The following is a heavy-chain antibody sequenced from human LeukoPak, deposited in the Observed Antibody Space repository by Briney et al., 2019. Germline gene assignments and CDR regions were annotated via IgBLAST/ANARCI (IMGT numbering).Heavy chain of an antibody. CDR3: AKDLEWELLRYYYYYGMDV. D-gene: IGHD1-26*01. CDR1: GFIFSSYG. J-gene: IGHJ6*02. V-gene: IGHV3-30*18. CDR2: ISYDGSNK. Sequence: PGRSLRLSCAASGFIFSSYGMHWVRQAPGKGLEWVAVISYDGSNKYYADSVKGRFTISRDNSKNTLYLQMNSLRAEDTAVYYCAKDLEWELLRYYYYYGMDVWGQGTTVTVSS.